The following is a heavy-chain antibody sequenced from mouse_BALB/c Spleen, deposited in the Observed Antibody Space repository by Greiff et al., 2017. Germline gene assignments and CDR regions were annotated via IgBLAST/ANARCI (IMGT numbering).Heavy chain of an antibody. J-gene: IGHJ2*01. V-gene: IGHV5-17*02. D-gene: IGHD1-1*02. CDR1: GFTFSSFG. CDR3: ARWNYSYFDY. CDR2: ISSGSSTI. Sequence: EVQLQESGGGLVQPGGSRKLSCAASGFTFSSFGMHWVRQAPEKGLEWVAYISSGSSTIYYADTVKGRFTISRDNPKNTLFLQMTSLRSEDTAMYYCARWNYSYFDYWGQGTTLTVSS.